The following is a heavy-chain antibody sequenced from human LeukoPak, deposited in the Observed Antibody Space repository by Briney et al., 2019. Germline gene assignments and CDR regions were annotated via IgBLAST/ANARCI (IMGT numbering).Heavy chain of an antibody. Sequence: SETLPLTCAVSCGSISSGGSFCSWRRAPPRKGLGVIGYIYHSGSTYYNPSLKSRVTISVDSSKNQFSLNMSSVTAADTAVYYCASGTECGGDCYSLWGQGTLVTVSS. V-gene: IGHV4-30-2*01. CDR1: CGSISSGGSF. J-gene: IGHJ4*02. D-gene: IGHD2-21*02. CDR3: ASGTECGGDCYSL. CDR2: IYHSGST.